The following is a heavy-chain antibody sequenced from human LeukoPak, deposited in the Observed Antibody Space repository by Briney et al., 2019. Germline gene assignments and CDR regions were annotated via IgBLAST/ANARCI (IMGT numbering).Heavy chain of an antibody. CDR1: GGSISSSSYY. CDR2: IYYSGST. CDR3: ARHLNSIAARLYYFYMDV. J-gene: IGHJ6*03. Sequence: PSETLSLTCTVSGGSISSSSYYWGWLRQPPGRGLEWIGSIYYSGSTYYNPSLKSRVTISVDTSKNQFSLKLSSVTAADTAVYYCARHLNSIAARLYYFYMDVWGKGTTVTVSS. D-gene: IGHD6-6*01. V-gene: IGHV4-39*01.